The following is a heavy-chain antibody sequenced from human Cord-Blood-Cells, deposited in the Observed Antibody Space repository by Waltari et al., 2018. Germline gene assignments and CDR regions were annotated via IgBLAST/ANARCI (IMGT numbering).Heavy chain of an antibody. CDR1: GYPFTGYY. J-gene: IGHJ3*02. Sequence: QVQLVQSGAEVKKPGASVKVSCKASGYPFTGYYMHWVRQAPGQGLEWMGLINPNSDGTNYAQKFQCRVTMTRYTSISTAYMELSRLRSDDTAVYYCARDRTGDDAFDIWGQGTMVTVSS. CDR2: INPNSDGT. D-gene: IGHD7-27*01. V-gene: IGHV1-2*02. CDR3: ARDRTGDDAFDI.